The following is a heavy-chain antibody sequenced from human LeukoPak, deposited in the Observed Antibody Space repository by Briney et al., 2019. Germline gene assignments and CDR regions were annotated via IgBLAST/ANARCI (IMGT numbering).Heavy chain of an antibody. Sequence: PSETLSLTCTVSGGSISSYYWSWIRQPPGKGLEWIGYIYYSGGTNYNPSLKSRVTISLDTSKSQFSLKLTSVTAADTAVYYCARAPIPYDRSRTDYRFDPWGQGTLVTVAS. CDR3: ARAPIPYDRSRTDYRFDP. D-gene: IGHD3-16*01. V-gene: IGHV4-59*01. J-gene: IGHJ5*02. CDR1: GGSISSYY. CDR2: IYYSGGT.